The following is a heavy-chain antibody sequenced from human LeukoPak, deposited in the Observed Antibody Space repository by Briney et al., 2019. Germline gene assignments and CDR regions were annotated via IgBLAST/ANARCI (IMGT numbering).Heavy chain of an antibody. Sequence: SQTLSLTCAVSGGSISSGGYSWRWVRQPPGEGLEWIGYIYHSGSTYYNPSLKSRVTISVDRSKNQFSLKLSSVTAADTAVYYCARIYCSSTSCYYFDYWGQGTLVTVSS. V-gene: IGHV4-30-2*01. J-gene: IGHJ4*02. CDR3: ARIYCSSTSCYYFDY. CDR1: GGSISSGGYS. D-gene: IGHD2-2*01. CDR2: IYHSGST.